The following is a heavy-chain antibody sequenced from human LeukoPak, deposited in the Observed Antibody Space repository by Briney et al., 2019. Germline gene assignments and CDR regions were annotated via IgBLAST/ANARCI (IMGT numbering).Heavy chain of an antibody. CDR2: IKQDGSEK. D-gene: IGHD5-12*01. Sequence: GGSLRLSCAASGFTFSSYWMSWVRQAPGKGLECVANIKQDGSEKYYVDSVKGRFTISRDNAKNSLYLQMNSLRAEDTAVYYCASNRGYSGYDDFDYWGQGTLVTVSS. CDR1: GFTFSSYW. CDR3: ASNRGYSGYDDFDY. V-gene: IGHV3-7*01. J-gene: IGHJ4*02.